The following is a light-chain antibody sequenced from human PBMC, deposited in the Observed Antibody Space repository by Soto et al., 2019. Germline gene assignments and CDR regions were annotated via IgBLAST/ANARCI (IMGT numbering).Light chain of an antibody. Sequence: DIPMTQSPSTLSASVGDRVTITCRASQSISRSLAWYQQKPGKAPNLLIFDASSLEGGVPSRFSGSGFGTEFTLTITNLQPADFATYYCQQYSDFLISFGPGTTVDFK. CDR2: DAS. CDR3: QQYSDFLIS. V-gene: IGKV1-5*01. CDR1: QSISRS. J-gene: IGKJ3*01.